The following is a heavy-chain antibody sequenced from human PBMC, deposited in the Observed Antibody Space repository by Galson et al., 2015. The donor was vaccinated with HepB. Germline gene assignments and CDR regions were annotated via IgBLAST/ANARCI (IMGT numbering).Heavy chain of an antibody. J-gene: IGHJ6*02. CDR1: GDSVSSNSAA. Sequence: CAISGDSVSSNSAAWNWIRQSPSRGLEWLGRTYYRSKWYNDYAVSVKSRITINPDTSKNQFSLQLNSVTPEDTAVYYCAREGYCTNGVCFYYYYGMDVWGQGTTVTVSS. V-gene: IGHV6-1*01. CDR3: AREGYCTNGVCFYYYYGMDV. CDR2: TYYRSKWYN. D-gene: IGHD2-8*01.